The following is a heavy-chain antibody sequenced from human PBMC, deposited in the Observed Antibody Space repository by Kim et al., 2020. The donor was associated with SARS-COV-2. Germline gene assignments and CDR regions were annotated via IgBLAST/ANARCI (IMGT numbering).Heavy chain of an antibody. CDR2: GSNK. CDR3: AKDVPDDY. J-gene: IGHJ4*02. D-gene: IGHD6-6*01. Sequence: GSNKDYADSVKGRFTISRDNSKNTLYLQMNSLRAEDTAVYYCAKDVPDDYWGQGTLVTVSS. V-gene: IGHV3-30*02.